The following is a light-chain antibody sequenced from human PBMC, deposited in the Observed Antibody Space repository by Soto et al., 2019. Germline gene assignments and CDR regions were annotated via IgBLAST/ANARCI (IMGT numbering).Light chain of an antibody. V-gene: IGKV3-15*01. J-gene: IGKJ2*01. Sequence: EIVMTQSPATLSVSPGERATLSCRASQSVSTNLAWYQQKPGQAPRLLIYGASTRATGIPARFSGSGSGKEYTLITSSLQSDDFAVDYCQHYHNWPPYTFGQGTKLEIK. CDR3: QHYHNWPPYT. CDR2: GAS. CDR1: QSVSTN.